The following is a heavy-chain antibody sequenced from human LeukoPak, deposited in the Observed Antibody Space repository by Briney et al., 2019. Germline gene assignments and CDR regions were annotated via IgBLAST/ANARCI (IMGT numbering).Heavy chain of an antibody. D-gene: IGHD3-16*01. CDR1: GFTFGNVW. CDR2: IKRKSAGGTP. J-gene: IGHJ4*02. Sequence: PGGSLRLSCAASGFTFGNVWMSWVRQAPGKGLEWVGRIKRKSAGGTPDYAAPVKGRFTISRDDSKNTLYLQMNSLKTEDTAVYYCTTDLGGGYPFDYWGQGTLVTVSS. V-gene: IGHV3-15*01. CDR3: TTDLGGGYPFDY.